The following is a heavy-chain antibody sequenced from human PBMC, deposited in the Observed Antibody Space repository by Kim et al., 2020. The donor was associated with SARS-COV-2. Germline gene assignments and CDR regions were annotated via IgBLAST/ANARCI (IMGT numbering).Heavy chain of an antibody. CDR3: AKRGVDAIMGRICDY. Sequence: DYVEGRFAISRAKSKNTLYLQMNSLRAWDTAIYYCAKRGVDAIMGRICDYWGQGTLVTVST. D-gene: IGHD2-8*01. V-gene: IGHV3-23*01. J-gene: IGHJ4*02.